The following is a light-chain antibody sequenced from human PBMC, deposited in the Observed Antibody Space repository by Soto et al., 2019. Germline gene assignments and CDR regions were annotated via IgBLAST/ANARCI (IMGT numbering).Light chain of an antibody. J-gene: IGKJ3*01. CDR3: HQYHHWPPSFT. CDR2: AAS. V-gene: IGKV3-15*01. Sequence: EIVLTQSPATLSVSPGERATLSCRASQSVSSNLAWYQHKPGQAPRLLIYAASTRATGIPARFSGSGSGTCFTLTISSLQSEDFAVYYCHQYHHWPPSFTFGPGTKVDIK. CDR1: QSVSSN.